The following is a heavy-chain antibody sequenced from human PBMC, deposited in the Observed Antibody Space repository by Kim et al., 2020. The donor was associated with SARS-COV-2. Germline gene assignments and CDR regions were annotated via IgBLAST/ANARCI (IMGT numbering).Heavy chain of an antibody. CDR3: AKDFGYSGYDYSSCFDD. CDR1: GFTFSSYA. D-gene: IGHD5-12*01. Sequence: GGSLRLSCAASGFTFSSYAMSWVRQAPGKGLEWVSAISGSGGSTYYADSVKGRFTISRDNSKNTLYLQMNSLRAEDTAVYYCAKDFGYSGYDYSSCFDDWGQGTMVTVSS. V-gene: IGHV3-23*01. J-gene: IGHJ4*02. CDR2: ISGSGGST.